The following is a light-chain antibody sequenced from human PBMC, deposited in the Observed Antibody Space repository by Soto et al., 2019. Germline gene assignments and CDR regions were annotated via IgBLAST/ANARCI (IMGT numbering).Light chain of an antibody. CDR2: AAS. Sequence: DIQLTQSPSFLSASVGDRVTITCRASQGITSYLAWYQQKPGKAPKLLMYAASTLQSGVPSRFSGSGFGTEFTLTISSLQPEDSATYYCQQLNSYPLTFGGGTKVEIK. V-gene: IGKV1-9*01. J-gene: IGKJ4*01. CDR3: QQLNSYPLT. CDR1: QGITSY.